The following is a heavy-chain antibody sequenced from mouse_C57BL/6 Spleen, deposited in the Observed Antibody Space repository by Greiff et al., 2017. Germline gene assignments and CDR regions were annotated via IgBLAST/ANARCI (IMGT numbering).Heavy chain of an antibody. D-gene: IGHD6-2*01. CDR3: ARSDSHYAMDY. CDR1: GYTFTNYW. J-gene: IGHJ4*01. Sequence: VKLQESGAELVRPGTSVKMSCKASGYTFTNYWIGWAKQRPGHGLEWIGDIYPGGGYTNYNEKFKGKATLTADKSSSTAYMQFSSLTSEDSAIYYCARSDSHYAMDYWGQGTSVTVSS. V-gene: IGHV1-63*01. CDR2: IYPGGGYT.